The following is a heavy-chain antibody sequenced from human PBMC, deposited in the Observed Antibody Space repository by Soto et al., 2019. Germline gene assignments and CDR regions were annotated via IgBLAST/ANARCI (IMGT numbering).Heavy chain of an antibody. J-gene: IGHJ5*02. CDR1: GFTFSSYS. Sequence: GGFLRLSCAASGFTFSSYSMNWVRQAPGKGLEWVSSISSSSSYIYYADSVKGRFTISRDNAKNSLYLQMNSLRAEDTAVYYCAGDCSGGSCYGSHFPLFDPWGQGTLVTVSS. D-gene: IGHD2-15*01. CDR2: ISSSSSYI. CDR3: AGDCSGGSCYGSHFPLFDP. V-gene: IGHV3-21*01.